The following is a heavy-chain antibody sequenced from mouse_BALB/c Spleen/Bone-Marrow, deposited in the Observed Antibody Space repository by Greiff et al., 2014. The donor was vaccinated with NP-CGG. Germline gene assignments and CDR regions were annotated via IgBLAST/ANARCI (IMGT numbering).Heavy chain of an antibody. D-gene: IGHD2-4*01. CDR1: GYIFTDYY. V-gene: IGHV1-76*01. J-gene: IGHJ4*01. CDR2: IYPGSGNT. CDR3: AMSMITTGESATDY. Sequence: QVQLQQSGAELARPGASVKLSCKASGYIFTDYYINWVKQRTGQGPEWIGEIYPGSGNTYYNEKFKGKATLTADKSSSTAYMQLSSLTSEDSAVYFCAMSMITTGESATDYWGQGTSVTVSS.